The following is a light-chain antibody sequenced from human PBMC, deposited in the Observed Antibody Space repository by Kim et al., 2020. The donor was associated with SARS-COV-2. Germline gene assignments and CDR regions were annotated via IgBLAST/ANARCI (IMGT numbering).Light chain of an antibody. CDR1: TSKVGPNP. CDR2: GNN. V-gene: IGLV1-44*01. CDR3: ATWDDSLNAYV. Sequence: GQRVRIACSGSTSKVGPNPVNWYQAVPGTAPKLVVYGNNQRPSGVPDRFSGSKSGSSASLAISGLHSEDGADFYCATWDDSLNAYVFGSGTKVTVL. J-gene: IGLJ1*01.